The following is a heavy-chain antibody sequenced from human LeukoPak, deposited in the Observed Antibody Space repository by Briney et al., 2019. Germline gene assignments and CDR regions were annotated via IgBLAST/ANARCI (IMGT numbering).Heavy chain of an antibody. Sequence: ASVKVSCKASGYTFTGYYMHWVRQAPGQGLEWMGWINPNSGGTNYAQKFQGRVTMTRDTSISTAYMQLSRLRSDDTAVYYCARGMTMVVTPGVYWGQGTLVTVSS. V-gene: IGHV1-2*02. D-gene: IGHD4-23*01. CDR3: ARGMTMVVTPGVY. CDR1: GYTFTGYY. CDR2: INPNSGGT. J-gene: IGHJ4*02.